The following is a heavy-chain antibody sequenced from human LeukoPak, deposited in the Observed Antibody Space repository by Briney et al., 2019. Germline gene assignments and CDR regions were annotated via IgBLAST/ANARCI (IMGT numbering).Heavy chain of an antibody. CDR3: ARDGNGYSSSPGDAFDI. J-gene: IGHJ3*02. D-gene: IGHD6-6*01. V-gene: IGHV3-21*01. CDR1: GFTFSSYS. Sequence: GGSLRLSCAASGFTFSSYSMNWVRQAPGKGLEWVSSISSSSSYIYYADSVKGRFTISRDNAKNSLYLQMNSLRAEDTAVYYCARDGNGYSSSPGDAFDIWGQGTMVTVSS. CDR2: ISSSSSYI.